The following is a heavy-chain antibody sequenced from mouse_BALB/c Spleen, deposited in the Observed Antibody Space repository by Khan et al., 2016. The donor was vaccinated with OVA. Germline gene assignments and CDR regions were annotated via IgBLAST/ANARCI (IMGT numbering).Heavy chain of an antibody. Sequence: LEESGPSLVKPSQTLSLTCSVTGDSITSGFWNWIRKFPGIKFEYMGYVTYSGNTYYNPSLKSRISITRDTSKSQYYLQLNSVTTEDTATYFCARSYGSWAMDYWGQGTSVTVSS. CDR2: VTYSGNT. CDR3: ARSYGSWAMDY. V-gene: IGHV3-8*02. J-gene: IGHJ4*01. D-gene: IGHD1-1*01. CDR1: GDSITSGF.